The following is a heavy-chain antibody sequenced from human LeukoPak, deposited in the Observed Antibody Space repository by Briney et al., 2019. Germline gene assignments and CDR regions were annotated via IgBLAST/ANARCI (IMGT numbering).Heavy chain of an antibody. J-gene: IGHJ6*02. CDR3: ARGLNLRYYAMDV. CDR2: INHSGST. CDR1: GGSFSGYY. Sequence: PSETLSLTCAVYGGSFSGYYWSWIRQPPGNGLEWIGEINHSGSTNYNPSLKSRVTISVDTSKNQFSLKLSSVTAADTAVYYCARGLNLRYYAMDVWGQGTTVTVSS. V-gene: IGHV4-34*01.